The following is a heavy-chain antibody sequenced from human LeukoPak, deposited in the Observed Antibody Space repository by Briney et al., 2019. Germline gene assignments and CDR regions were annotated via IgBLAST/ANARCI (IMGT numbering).Heavy chain of an antibody. CDR1: GYTFTGYY. CDR3: ARDPEYSGYDLNY. D-gene: IGHD5-12*01. V-gene: IGHV1-2*02. J-gene: IGHJ4*02. CDR2: INPNSGGT. Sequence: ASVKVSCKSSGYTFTGYYMHWVRQAPGQGLEWMGWINPNSGGTNYAQEVQGRGPLTRDTSIRTAYMQLSRLRSDDTAVYYCARDPEYSGYDLNYWGQGTLVTVSS.